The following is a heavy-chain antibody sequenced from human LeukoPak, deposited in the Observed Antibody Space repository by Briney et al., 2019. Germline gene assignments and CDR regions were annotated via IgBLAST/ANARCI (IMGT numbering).Heavy chain of an antibody. CDR3: AKSSAASKLLWFGEHRNDPYYYYGMDV. D-gene: IGHD3-10*01. V-gene: IGHV3-30*18. CDR1: GFTFSSYG. Sequence: GGSLRLSCAASGFTFSSYGMHWVRQAPGKGLEWVAVISYDGSNKYYADSVKGRFTISRDNSKNTLYLQMNSLRAEDTAVYYCAKSSAASKLLWFGEHRNDPYYYYGMDVWGQGTTVTVSS. CDR2: ISYDGSNK. J-gene: IGHJ6*02.